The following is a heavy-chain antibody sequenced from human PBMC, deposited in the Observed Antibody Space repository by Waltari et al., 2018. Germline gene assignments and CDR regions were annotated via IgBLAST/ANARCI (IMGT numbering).Heavy chain of an antibody. CDR2: ISGSGGST. J-gene: IGHJ4*02. CDR3: AKDSHIVVVPAAKGFDY. V-gene: IGHV3-23*01. D-gene: IGHD2-2*01. Sequence: EVQLLESGGGLVQPGGSLRLSCAASGFTFSSYSMSWVRQALGKGLEWVSAISGSGGSTYYADSVKGRFTISRDNSKNTLYLQMNSLRAEDTAVYYCAKDSHIVVVPAAKGFDYWGQGTLVTVSS. CDR1: GFTFSSYS.